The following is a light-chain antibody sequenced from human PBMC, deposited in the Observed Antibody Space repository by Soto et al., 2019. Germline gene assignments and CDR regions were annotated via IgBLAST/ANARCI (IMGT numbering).Light chain of an antibody. CDR3: QQYNNWPRT. J-gene: IGKJ1*01. V-gene: IGKV3-15*01. CDR2: GAS. Sequence: EIVMTQSPATLSVSPGERATLSCRASKSVSNNLAWYQQKPGQAPRLLIYGASTRATGIPARFSGSGSGTEFTLTISSLQSEDFALYYCQQYNNWPRTFGQGTKVDIK. CDR1: KSVSNN.